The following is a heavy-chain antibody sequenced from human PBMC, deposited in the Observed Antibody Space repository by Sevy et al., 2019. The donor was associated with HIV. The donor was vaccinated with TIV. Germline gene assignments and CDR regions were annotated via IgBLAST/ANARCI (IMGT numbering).Heavy chain of an antibody. CDR3: TNYVHY. V-gene: IGHV3-48*04. CDR2: ISSGFSK. J-gene: IGHJ4*02. Sequence: GGSLRLSCAASGFTFSSYWMHWVRQAPGKGLEWVSYISSGFSKSYADSVKGRFTISRDNTKNSLYLQMNSLRAEDTAVYYCTNYVHYWGQGTLVTVSS. CDR1: GFTFSSYW.